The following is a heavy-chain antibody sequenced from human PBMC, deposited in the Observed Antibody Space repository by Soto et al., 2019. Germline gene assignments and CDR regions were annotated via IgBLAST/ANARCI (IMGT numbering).Heavy chain of an antibody. CDR1: GDSVSSNSAG. V-gene: IGHV6-1*01. CDR3: ARGKRDGYNFYYYYGMDV. CDR2: TYYRSKWYY. Sequence: PSQTLSLTCAITGDSVSSNSAGWSWVRQSPSRGLEWLGRTYYRSKWYYEYAVSVRGRITINPDTSKNQYSLKLSSVTAADTAVYYCARGKRDGYNFYYYYGMDVWGQGTTVTVSS. J-gene: IGHJ6*02. D-gene: IGHD5-12*01.